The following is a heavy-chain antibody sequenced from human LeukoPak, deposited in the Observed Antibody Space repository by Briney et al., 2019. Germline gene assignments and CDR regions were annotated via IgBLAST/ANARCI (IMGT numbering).Heavy chain of an antibody. D-gene: IGHD3-10*01. J-gene: IGHJ4*02. Sequence: SETLSLTCTVSGGAISSTAYCWGWIRQPPGKGLEWIGSIYYSGSTYYNPSLKSRVTISVDTSHNQFSLKLNSVTAADTALYYCARHPPYGSRNWGAYYFDSWGQGTLVTVSS. CDR1: GGAISSTAYC. CDR3: ARHPPYGSRNWGAYYFDS. V-gene: IGHV4-39*01. CDR2: IYYSGST.